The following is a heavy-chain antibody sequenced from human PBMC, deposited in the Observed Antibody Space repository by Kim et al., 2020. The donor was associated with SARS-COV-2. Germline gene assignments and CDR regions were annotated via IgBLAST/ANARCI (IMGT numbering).Heavy chain of an antibody. J-gene: IGHJ4*02. D-gene: IGHD3-10*01. CDR3: AKDSRDYYGSGSYYTH. V-gene: IGHV3-30*02. Sequence: SVKGRFTISRDNSKNTLYLQMNSLRAEDTAVYYCAKDSRDYYGSGSYYTHWGQGTLVTVSS.